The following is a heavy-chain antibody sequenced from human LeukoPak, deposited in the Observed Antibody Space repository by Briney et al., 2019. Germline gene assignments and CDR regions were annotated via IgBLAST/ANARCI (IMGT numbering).Heavy chain of an antibody. J-gene: IGHJ4*02. V-gene: IGHV1-46*01. CDR3: ARDQGRAADYVWGSYFDY. Sequence: ASVKVSCKASRYSFTSYYIHWVRQAPGQGLEWMGIINPSDGDTLYAQMFKGRVTLTRDTSTSTVYMELSSLKSEHTAVYFCARDQGRAADYVWGSYFDYWGQGALVTVSS. CDR2: INPSDGDT. CDR1: RYSFTSYY. D-gene: IGHD3-16*01.